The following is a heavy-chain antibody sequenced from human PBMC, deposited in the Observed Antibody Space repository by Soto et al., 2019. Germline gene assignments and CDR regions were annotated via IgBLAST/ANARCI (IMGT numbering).Heavy chain of an antibody. CDR1: GFTFSSYG. CDR2: ISYDGSNK. CDR3: AKDIVVVPAAIKILDYYGMDV. Sequence: PGGSLRLSCAASGFTFSSYGMHWVRQAPGKGLEWVAVISYDGSNKYYADSVKGRFTISRDNSKNTLYLQMNSLRAEDTAVYYCAKDIVVVPAAIKILDYYGMDVWGQGTTVTVSS. D-gene: IGHD2-2*02. V-gene: IGHV3-30*18. J-gene: IGHJ6*02.